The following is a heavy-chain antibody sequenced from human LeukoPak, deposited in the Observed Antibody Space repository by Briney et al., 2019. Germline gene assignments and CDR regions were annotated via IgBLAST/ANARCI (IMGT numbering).Heavy chain of an antibody. CDR1: GFTFSGYW. J-gene: IGHJ4*02. V-gene: IGHV3-7*01. CDR2: IKQDGSVK. D-gene: IGHD2-15*01. CDR3: AKFSRAADSY. Sequence: GGSLRLPCAAFGFTFSGYWMMWVRQTPGKGLEWVANIKQDGSVKQYVGSVKGRFTISRDNAKNSLYLQMDSLRAEDTAVYYCAKFSRAADSYWGQGTLVTVSS.